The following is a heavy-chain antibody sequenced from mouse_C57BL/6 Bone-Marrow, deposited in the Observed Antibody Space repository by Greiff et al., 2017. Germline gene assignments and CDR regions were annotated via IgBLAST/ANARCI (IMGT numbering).Heavy chain of an antibody. J-gene: IGHJ1*03. Sequence: LVESGAELVRPGASVKLSCTASGFNIKDDYMHWVKQRPEQGLEWIGWIDPENGDTEYASKFQGKATITADTSSNTAYLQLSSLTSEDTAVYYCTTRVYYGSSYWYFDVWGTGTTVTVSS. CDR3: TTRVYYGSSYWYFDV. CDR2: IDPENGDT. CDR1: GFNIKDDY. D-gene: IGHD1-1*01. V-gene: IGHV14-4*01.